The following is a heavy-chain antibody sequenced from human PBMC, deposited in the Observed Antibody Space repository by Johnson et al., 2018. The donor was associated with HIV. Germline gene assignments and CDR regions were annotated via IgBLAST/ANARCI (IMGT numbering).Heavy chain of an antibody. CDR1: GFTFVEYG. CDR2: VNWNGGST. J-gene: IGHJ3*02. CDR3: AKGTSWELRGAFDI. Sequence: VQLVESGGGVERPGGSLRRSCVGSGFTFVEYGMSWVRQVPGKGLEWVSGVNWNGGSTGYADSVKGRFTIFRDNAKNSLYLQMNSLRAEDTALYYCAKGTSWELRGAFDIWGQGTMVTVSS. D-gene: IGHD1-26*01. V-gene: IGHV3-20*04.